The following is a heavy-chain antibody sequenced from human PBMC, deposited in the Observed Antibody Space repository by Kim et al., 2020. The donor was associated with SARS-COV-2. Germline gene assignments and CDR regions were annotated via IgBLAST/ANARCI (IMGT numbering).Heavy chain of an antibody. Sequence: NYNPSLKSRVTRSVDTSKNQFSLKLSSVTAADTAVYYCARGHQSHGDYDYWGQGTLVTVSS. D-gene: IGHD4-17*01. J-gene: IGHJ4*02. CDR3: ARGHQSHGDYDY. V-gene: IGHV4-59*09.